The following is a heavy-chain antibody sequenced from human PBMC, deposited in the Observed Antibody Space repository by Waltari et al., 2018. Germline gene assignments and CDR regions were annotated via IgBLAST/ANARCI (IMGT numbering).Heavy chain of an antibody. Sequence: EVQLVESGGGLVQPGGSLRLSCAASGFTFSSYSMNWVRQAPGKGLEWVSYISSSRSTIYYADSVKGRFTISRDNAKNSLYLQMNSLRAEDTAVYYCASEDYDSSGYLAYDAFDIWGQGTMVTVSS. CDR3: ASEDYDSSGYLAYDAFDI. CDR2: ISSSRSTI. CDR1: GFTFSSYS. J-gene: IGHJ3*02. D-gene: IGHD3-22*01. V-gene: IGHV3-48*04.